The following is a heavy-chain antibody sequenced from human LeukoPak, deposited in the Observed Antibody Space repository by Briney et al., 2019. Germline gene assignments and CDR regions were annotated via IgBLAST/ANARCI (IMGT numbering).Heavy chain of an antibody. CDR3: ARADYDFWSGYHPGGFDP. D-gene: IGHD3-3*01. Sequence: SETLSLTCTVSSGSISSYYWSWIRQPLGKGLEWIGYIYYSGSTNYNPSLKSRVTISVDTSKNQFSLKLSSVTAADTAVYYCARADYDFWSGYHPGGFDPWGQGTLVTVSS. J-gene: IGHJ5*02. V-gene: IGHV4-59*01. CDR2: IYYSGST. CDR1: SGSISSYY.